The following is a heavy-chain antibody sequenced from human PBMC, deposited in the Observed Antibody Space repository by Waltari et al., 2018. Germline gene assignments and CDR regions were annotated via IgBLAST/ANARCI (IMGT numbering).Heavy chain of an antibody. D-gene: IGHD3-10*01. Sequence: EVQLVESGGVVVQPGGSLRLSCAASGFTFDDYAMHWVRQPPGKGLEWVSLISWDGGSTYYADSVKGRFTISRDNSKNSLYLQMNSLRAEDTALYYCAKDMGPYGSGSIPSYYGMDVWGQGTTVTVSS. CDR1: GFTFDDYA. CDR3: AKDMGPYGSGSIPSYYGMDV. J-gene: IGHJ6*02. CDR2: ISWDGGST. V-gene: IGHV3-43D*04.